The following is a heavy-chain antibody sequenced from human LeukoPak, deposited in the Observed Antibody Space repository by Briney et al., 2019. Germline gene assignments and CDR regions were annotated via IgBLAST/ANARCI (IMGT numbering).Heavy chain of an antibody. CDR1: GFTFSIYG. CDR2: IRYDGSNK. D-gene: IGHD6-19*01. J-gene: IGHJ4*02. CDR3: AKTIAVAGRVFDY. Sequence: GGSLRLSCAASGFTFSIYGMHCVPHAPGKGLEWVAFIRYDGSNKYYADSVKGRFTISRDNSKNTLYLQMNSLRAEDTAVYYCAKTIAVAGRVFDYWGQGTLVTVSS. V-gene: IGHV3-30*02.